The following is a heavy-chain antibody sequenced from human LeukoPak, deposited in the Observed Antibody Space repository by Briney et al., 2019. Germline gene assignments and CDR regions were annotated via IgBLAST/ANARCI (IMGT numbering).Heavy chain of an antibody. J-gene: IGHJ4*02. CDR3: TRGDSWHSSY. V-gene: IGHV3-74*01. CDR1: GFTFSIYW. CDR2: INTAGTST. Sequence: GGSLRLSCAASGFTFSIYWMHWVRQAPGKVLEWVSRINTAGTSTTYADSVKGRFTISRDNAKNTLYLEMNSLTAEDTAIYYCTRGDSWHSSYWGRGTLVTVSS. D-gene: IGHD4-11*01.